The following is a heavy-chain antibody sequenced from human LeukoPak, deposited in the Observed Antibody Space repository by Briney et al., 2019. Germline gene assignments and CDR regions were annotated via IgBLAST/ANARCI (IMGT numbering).Heavy chain of an antibody. D-gene: IGHD3-22*01. V-gene: IGHV4-59*01. Sequence: SETLSPTCTVSGASISSYYWSWIRQPPGKGLEWIGDIYYSGSIKYNPSLKSRVTMSVDTSKNQFSLKLSSVTAADTAIYYCARENPSGYYNRPIDYWGQGTLVTVSS. J-gene: IGHJ4*02. CDR3: ARENPSGYYNRPIDY. CDR2: IYYSGSI. CDR1: GASISSYY.